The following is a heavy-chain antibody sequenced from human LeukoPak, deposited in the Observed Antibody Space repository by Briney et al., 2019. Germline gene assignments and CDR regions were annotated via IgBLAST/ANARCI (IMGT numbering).Heavy chain of an antibody. J-gene: IGHJ4*02. CDR1: GGSISSYY. V-gene: IGHV4-59*01. Sequence: SETLSLTCTASGGSISSYYWSWIRQPPGKGLEWIGYIYYSGSTNYNPSLRSRVTISVDTSKNQFSLKLSSVTAADTAVYYCASFNGYSYAIDYWGQGTLVTVSS. CDR3: ASFNGYSYAIDY. D-gene: IGHD5-18*01. CDR2: IYYSGST.